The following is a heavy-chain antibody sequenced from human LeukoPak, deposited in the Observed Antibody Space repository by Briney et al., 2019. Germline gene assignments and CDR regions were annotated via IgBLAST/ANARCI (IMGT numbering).Heavy chain of an antibody. CDR2: ISWISGSI. J-gene: IGHJ4*02. V-gene: IGHV3-9*01. D-gene: IGHD5-24*01. CDR1: GFTFYDYA. Sequence: CRSLRLSCAASGFTFYDYAMHWVRQAPGKGLEWVSGISWISGSIGYADSVKGRFTISRDNAKNSLYLQMNSLRAEDTALYYCAKGLEMATIFAIDYWGQGTLVTVSS. CDR3: AKGLEMATIFAIDY.